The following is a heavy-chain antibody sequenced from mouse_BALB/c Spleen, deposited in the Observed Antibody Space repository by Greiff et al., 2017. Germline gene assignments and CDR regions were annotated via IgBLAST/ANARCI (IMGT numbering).Heavy chain of an antibody. Sequence: EVQLQQSGAELVRPGALVKLSCKASGFNIKDYYMHWVKQRPEQGLEWIGWIDPENGNTIYDPKFQGKASITADTSSNTAYLQLSSLTSGDTAVYYCAEGIYYDYDEGFAYWGQGTLVTVSA. V-gene: IGHV14-1*02. CDR1: GFNIKDYY. J-gene: IGHJ3*01. CDR2: IDPENGNT. D-gene: IGHD2-4*01. CDR3: AEGIYYDYDEGFAY.